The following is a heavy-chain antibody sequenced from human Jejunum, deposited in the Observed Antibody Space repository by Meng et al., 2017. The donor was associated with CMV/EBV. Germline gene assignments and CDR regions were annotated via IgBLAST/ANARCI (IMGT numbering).Heavy chain of an antibody. J-gene: IGHJ5*02. CDR2: IYTSGST. CDR1: AGPISGYY. CDR3: ARESGSYYWFDP. D-gene: IGHD1-26*01. Sequence: QVLLQAAGPGLVKSSETLSLSCFVSAGPISGYYWSWIRQPAGKGLEWIGRIYTSGSTHYNPSLKSRLTMPVDLAKNQISLKLSSVTAADTAVYYCARESGSYYWFDPWGQGTLVTVSS. V-gene: IGHV4-4*07.